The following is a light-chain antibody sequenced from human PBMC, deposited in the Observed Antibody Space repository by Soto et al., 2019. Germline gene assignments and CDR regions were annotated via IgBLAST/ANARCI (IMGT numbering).Light chain of an antibody. CDR2: GAS. J-gene: IGKJ1*01. Sequence: EVVMTQTPATLSVSPGERATLSCRASQSVSTNLAWYQQKPGQAPRLLVYGASTRATGIPARFSGSGSGREFTITISSLQSEDFAVYYCQHYTNWPPWTFGQGNKVEVK. CDR3: QHYTNWPPWT. V-gene: IGKV3D-15*01. CDR1: QSVSTN.